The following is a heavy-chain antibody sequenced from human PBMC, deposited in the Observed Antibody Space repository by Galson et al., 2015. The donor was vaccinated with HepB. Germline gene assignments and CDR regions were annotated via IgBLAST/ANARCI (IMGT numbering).Heavy chain of an antibody. CDR3: ARWRRASCGNDCYLEVFFEY. J-gene: IGHJ4*02. CDR1: GYTFTKYW. CDR2: IDPDDSDT. V-gene: IGHV5-51*03. Sequence: QSGAEVKKPGESLKISCTGSGYTFTKYWIGWVRQMPGKGLEWMGIIDPDDSDTKYSQSFQGQVTFSADKTINTAYLQWSSLRASDTAMYYCARWRRASCGNDCYLEVFFEYWGQGTLVTVSS. D-gene: IGHD2-21*01.